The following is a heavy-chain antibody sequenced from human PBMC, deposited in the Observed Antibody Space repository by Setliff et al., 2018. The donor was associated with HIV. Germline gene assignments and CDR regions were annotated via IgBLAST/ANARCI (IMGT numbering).Heavy chain of an antibody. V-gene: IGHV3-15*01. CDR3: TTDLPTTVTVADY. CDR1: GFTFRSAW. J-gene: IGHJ4*02. D-gene: IGHD4-17*01. Sequence: PGGSLRLSCAASGFTFRSAWMSWVRQAPGEGLEWVGLIKNKTDGGTTDYAAPLKGRFTISRDDSKNTLYLQMNSLKTEDTAVYYCTTDLPTTVTVADYWGQGTLVTVSS. CDR2: IKNKTDGGTT.